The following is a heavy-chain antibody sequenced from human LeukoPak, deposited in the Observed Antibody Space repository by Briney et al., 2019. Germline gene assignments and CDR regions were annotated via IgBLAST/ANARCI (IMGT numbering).Heavy chain of an antibody. D-gene: IGHD6-13*01. CDR1: GFTFSDYY. CDR3: VRFVSAATAGRSTGFDS. CDR2: ISSNGNTM. V-gene: IGHV3-11*01. Sequence: GGSLRLSCAASGFTFSDYYMSWIRQAPGKGLEWVSYISSNGNTMYYADSVKGRFTIFRANAKNSLYLQMNSLRADDTAVYYCVRFVSAATAGRSTGFDSWGQGTLVTVSS. J-gene: IGHJ5*01.